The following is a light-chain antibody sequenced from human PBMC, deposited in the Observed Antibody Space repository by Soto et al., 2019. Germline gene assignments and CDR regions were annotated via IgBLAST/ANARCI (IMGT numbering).Light chain of an antibody. CDR3: ASWDDSLNAFYV. CDR1: SSNIGSNY. Sequence: QSVLTQPPSASGTPGQRVPISCSGRSSNIGSNYVYWYQQLPGTAPKLLMYRNNQRPSGVPDRFSGSKSGTSASLAISGLRSEDEADYYCASWDDSLNAFYVFGTGTKVTVL. V-gene: IGLV1-47*01. CDR2: RNN. J-gene: IGLJ1*01.